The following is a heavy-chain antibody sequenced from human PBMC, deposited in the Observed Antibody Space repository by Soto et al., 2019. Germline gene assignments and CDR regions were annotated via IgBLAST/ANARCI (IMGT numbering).Heavy chain of an antibody. CDR1: GFTFNSYA. D-gene: IGHD3-16*01. CDR3: ATFTFGRPFDS. J-gene: IGHJ4*03. V-gene: IGHV3-23*01. CDR2: ISGSGFST. Sequence: PGGSLRLSCAASGFTFNSYAMSWVRQAPGQGLEWVSAISGSGFSTYYADSVKGRFSISSDSPKNTLFLQMSSLRADDTAVYFCATFTFGRPFDSWGQGTMVTVSS.